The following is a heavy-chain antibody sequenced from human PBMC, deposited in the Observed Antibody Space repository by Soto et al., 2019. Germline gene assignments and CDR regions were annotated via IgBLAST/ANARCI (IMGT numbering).Heavy chain of an antibody. D-gene: IGHD3-22*01. J-gene: IGHJ5*02. CDR3: ARGGGWLPDL. CDR1: GDSMSTYY. CDR2: VHSSGST. Sequence: QVQLQESGPGLVKSSETLSLTCTVSGDSMSTYYWNWIRQPPGKGLEWIGYVHSSGSTNYNPSLKGRVTISLDTSKNQFSLQLTSVTAADTAVYYCARGGGWLPDLWGQGTLVTVST. V-gene: IGHV4-59*01.